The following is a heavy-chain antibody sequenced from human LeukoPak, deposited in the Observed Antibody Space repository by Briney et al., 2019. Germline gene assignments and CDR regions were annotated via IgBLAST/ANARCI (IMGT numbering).Heavy chain of an antibody. J-gene: IGHJ3*02. CDR1: GYFFTSYW. V-gene: IGHV5-51*01. CDR2: IYPGDSDT. CDR3: ARLMVPAAMGNDAFDI. D-gene: IGHD2-2*01. Sequence: AGESLQISCKGSGYFFTSYWIGWVRQLPGKGLEWMGIIYPGDSDTRYSPSFQGQVTISADKSISTAYLQWSSLKASDTAMYYCARLMVPAAMGNDAFDIWGQGTMVTVSS.